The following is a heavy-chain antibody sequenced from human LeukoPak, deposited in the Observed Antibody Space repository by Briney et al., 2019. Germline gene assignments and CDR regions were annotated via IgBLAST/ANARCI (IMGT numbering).Heavy chain of an antibody. Sequence: LPGGSLRLSCAASGFTFSSYAMNWVRQAPGKGLEWVSYISSSSSTIYYADSVKGRFTISRDNAKNSLYLQMNSLRAEDTAVYYCARDFRGSYPSPNWFDPWGQGTLVTVSS. J-gene: IGHJ5*02. CDR1: GFTFSSYA. CDR3: ARDFRGSYPSPNWFDP. D-gene: IGHD1-26*01. V-gene: IGHV3-48*01. CDR2: ISSSSSTI.